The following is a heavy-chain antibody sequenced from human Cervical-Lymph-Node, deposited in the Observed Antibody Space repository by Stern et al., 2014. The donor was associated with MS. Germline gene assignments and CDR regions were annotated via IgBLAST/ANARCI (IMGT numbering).Heavy chain of an antibody. D-gene: IGHD3-3*01. Sequence: VQLVESGGGVVQPGRSLRVSWAASGFKFDDYAIHWVRQAPGKGLEWVLGISWNVVTIGYADSVKGRFVISRDNTKNSVYVQMSSLRPEDTALYYCVKSTGSGYYYDGMDVWGQGTTVTVSS. CDR1: GFKFDDYA. J-gene: IGHJ6*02. CDR3: VKSTGSGYYYDGMDV. V-gene: IGHV3-9*01. CDR2: ISWNVVTI.